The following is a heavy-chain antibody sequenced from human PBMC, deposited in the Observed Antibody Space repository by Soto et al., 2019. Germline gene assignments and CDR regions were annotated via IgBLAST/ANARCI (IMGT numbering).Heavy chain of an antibody. V-gene: IGHV3-33*01. D-gene: IGHD4-17*01. CDR2: LWHDGSDE. J-gene: IGHJ5*02. CDR3: ARVPMTRVTRWTWFDP. Sequence: QVQLMESGGGVVQPGGSLRLSCTASGFIYNDYGMNWVRQSPGKGLEWVAVLWHDGSDEHYADSVKGRFTISRDNSKNMLYMQMNSLRAEDTAVYYCARVPMTRVTRWTWFDPWGQGTLVTVSS. CDR1: GFIYNDYG.